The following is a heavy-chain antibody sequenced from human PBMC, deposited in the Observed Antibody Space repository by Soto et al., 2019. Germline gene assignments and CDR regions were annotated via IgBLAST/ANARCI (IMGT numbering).Heavy chain of an antibody. CDR3: ARGVVAARAYYYYMDV. CDR1: GGSFSGYY. Sequence: TSETLSLTCAVYGGSFSGYYWSWIRQPPGKGLEWIGEINHSGSTNYNPSLKSRVTISVDTSKNQFSLKLSSVTAADTAVYYCARGVVAARAYYYYMDVWGKGTTVTVSS. V-gene: IGHV4-34*01. CDR2: INHSGST. J-gene: IGHJ6*03. D-gene: IGHD6-6*01.